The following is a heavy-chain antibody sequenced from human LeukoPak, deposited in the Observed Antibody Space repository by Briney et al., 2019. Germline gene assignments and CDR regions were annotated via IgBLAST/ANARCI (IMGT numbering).Heavy chain of an antibody. D-gene: IGHD6-19*01. J-gene: IGHJ5*02. CDR3: ARVGVWPVAGWFDP. Sequence: ASVTVSCKASGYTFTGYYMHWVRQAPGQGIEWMGWINPNSGGTNYAQKFQGRVTMTRDTSISTAYMELSRLRSDDTAVYYCARVGVWPVAGWFDPWGQGTLVTVSS. V-gene: IGHV1-2*02. CDR2: INPNSGGT. CDR1: GYTFTGYY.